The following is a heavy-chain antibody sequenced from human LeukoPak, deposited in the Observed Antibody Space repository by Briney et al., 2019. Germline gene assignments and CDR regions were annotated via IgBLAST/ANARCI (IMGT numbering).Heavy chain of an antibody. V-gene: IGHV4-59*08. CDR2: IYYSGST. D-gene: IGHD5-18*01. CDR1: GGSISSYY. Sequence: ASETLSLTCTVSGGSISSYYWSWIRQPPGKGLEWIGYIYYSGSTNYNPSLKSRVTISVDTSKNQFSLKLSSVTAADTAVYYCARQGILDTDFDYWGQGTLVTVTS. CDR3: ARQGILDTDFDY. J-gene: IGHJ4*02.